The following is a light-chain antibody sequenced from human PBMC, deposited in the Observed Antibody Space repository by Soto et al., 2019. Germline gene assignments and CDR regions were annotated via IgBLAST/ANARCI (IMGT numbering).Light chain of an antibody. V-gene: IGKV3-20*01. Sequence: EILLTQSPGTLSLSPGDRATLSCRASQSLGSGYLAGYRQKPGQAPRILIYAATSRATGVPDRFSGSGSGTDFSLTISRLEPEDFAVYYCQQYDTSPRTFGQGTKVEI. CDR2: AAT. CDR3: QQYDTSPRT. J-gene: IGKJ1*01. CDR1: QSLGSGY.